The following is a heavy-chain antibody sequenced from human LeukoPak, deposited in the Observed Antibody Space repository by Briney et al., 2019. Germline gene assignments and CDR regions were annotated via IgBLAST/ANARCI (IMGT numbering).Heavy chain of an antibody. D-gene: IGHD3-10*01. V-gene: IGHV1-2*02. Sequence: ASVTVSCKASGYTFTGYYMHWVRQAPGQGLEWMGWINPNSGGTNYAQKFQGRVTMTRDTSISTAYMELSRLRSDDTAVYYCARGATITMVRGVEWFDPWGQGTLVTVSS. J-gene: IGHJ5*02. CDR2: INPNSGGT. CDR1: GYTFTGYY. CDR3: ARGATITMVRGVEWFDP.